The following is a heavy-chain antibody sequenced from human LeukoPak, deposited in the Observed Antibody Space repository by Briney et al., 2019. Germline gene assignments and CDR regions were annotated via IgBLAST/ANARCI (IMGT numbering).Heavy chain of an antibody. J-gene: IGHJ4*02. D-gene: IGHD5-24*01. CDR2: ISSSSSYI. CDR3: ARDGYSEIDY. Sequence: GGSLRLSCAASGFTFSSYRMNWVRQSPGKGLGWVSSISSSSSYIYYADSVKGRFTISRDNAKNSLYLQMKSLRAEDPAVYYCARDGYSEIDYWGQGTLVTVYS. V-gene: IGHV3-21*01. CDR1: GFTFSSYR.